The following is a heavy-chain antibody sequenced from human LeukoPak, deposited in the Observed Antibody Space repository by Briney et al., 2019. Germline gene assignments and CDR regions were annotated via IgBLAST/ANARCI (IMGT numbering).Heavy chain of an antibody. CDR1: GGSITSRSYH. V-gene: IGHV2-70*01. D-gene: IGHD3-10*01. J-gene: IGHJ4*02. CDR3: ARSLDNYGSGSYSFDY. Sequence: TLSLTCTVSGGSITSRSYHWGWIRQPPGKALEWLALVDWDDDKYYSTSLKTRLTISKDTSKNQVVLTMTNMDPVDTATYYCARSLDNYGSGSYSFDYWGQGILVTVSS. CDR2: VDWDDDK.